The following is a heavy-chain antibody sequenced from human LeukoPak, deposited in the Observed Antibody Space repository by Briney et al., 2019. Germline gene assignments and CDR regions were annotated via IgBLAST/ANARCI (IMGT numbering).Heavy chain of an antibody. V-gene: IGHV4-59*12. D-gene: IGHD1-26*01. Sequence: SETLSLTCTVSGGSISSYYWSWIRQPPGEGLEWIGYIYYSGSTNYNPSLKSRVTISVDTSKNQFSLKLSSVTAADTAVYYCARDSGSYYSWFDPWGQGTLVTVSS. CDR2: IYYSGST. J-gene: IGHJ5*02. CDR3: ARDSGSYYSWFDP. CDR1: GGSISSYY.